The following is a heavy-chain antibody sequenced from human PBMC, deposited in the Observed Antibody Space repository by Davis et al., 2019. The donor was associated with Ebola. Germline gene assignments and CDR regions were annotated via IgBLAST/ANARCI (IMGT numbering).Heavy chain of an antibody. CDR1: GFSLSTSGMR. D-gene: IGHD6-19*01. V-gene: IGHV2-70*04. Sequence: SGPTLVKPTQTLTLTCTFSGFSLSTSGMRVSWIRQPPGKALEWLARIDWDDDKFYSTSLKTRLTISKDTSKNQVVLTMTNMDPVDTATYYCARIKVAGNYVDYWGQGTLVTVSS. J-gene: IGHJ4*02. CDR3: ARIKVAGNYVDY. CDR2: IDWDDDK.